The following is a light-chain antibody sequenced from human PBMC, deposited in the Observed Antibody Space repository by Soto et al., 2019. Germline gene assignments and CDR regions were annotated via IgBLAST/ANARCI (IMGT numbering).Light chain of an antibody. J-gene: IGKJ1*01. Sequence: EIVMTQSPATLSVSPGERATLSCRASQSVSSNLAWYQQKPGQAPRLLIYGASTRATGIPARFSGSGSGTDFTLTISSLEPEDFAIYYCQQRRNWPPTFGQGTKVEIK. CDR1: QSVSSN. V-gene: IGKV3-15*01. CDR3: QQRRNWPPT. CDR2: GAS.